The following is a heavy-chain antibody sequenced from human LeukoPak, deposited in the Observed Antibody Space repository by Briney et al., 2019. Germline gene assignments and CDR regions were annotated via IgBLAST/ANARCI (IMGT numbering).Heavy chain of an antibody. J-gene: IGHJ4*02. CDR2: IYSGGST. D-gene: IGHD1-26*01. V-gene: IGHV3-53*01. CDR3: ASAPLLSGSYGY. Sequence: GGSLRLSCAASGFTVSSNYMSWVRQAPGKGLEWVSVIYSGGSTYYADSVKGRLTISRDNSKNTLYLQMNSLRAEDTAVYYCASAPLLSGSYGYWGQGTLVTVSS. CDR1: GFTVSSNY.